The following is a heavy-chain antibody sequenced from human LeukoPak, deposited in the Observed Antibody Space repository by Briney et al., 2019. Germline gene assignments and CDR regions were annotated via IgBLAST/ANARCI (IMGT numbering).Heavy chain of an antibody. CDR3: ARGSGSRSNFYYYGMDV. V-gene: IGHV3-33*01. D-gene: IGHD3-10*01. Sequence: GGSLRLSCAASGFTFSSYGIHWVLQAPGKGLEWVALIWYDGSNKYYADSVKGRFTISRDNSKNTLYLQMNSLRAEDTAVYYCARGSGSRSNFYYYGMDVWGQGTTVTVSS. CDR2: IWYDGSNK. CDR1: GFTFSSYG. J-gene: IGHJ6*02.